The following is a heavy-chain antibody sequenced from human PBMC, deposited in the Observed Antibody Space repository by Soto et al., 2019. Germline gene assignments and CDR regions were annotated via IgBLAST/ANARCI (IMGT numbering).Heavy chain of an antibody. CDR2: INAKDDGGTT. V-gene: IGHV3-15*07. J-gene: IGHJ3*02. Sequence: EGQLVESGGGLVKPGGSVRLSCAGSGFTFNLAWLNWVRQAPGKGLEWVGRINAKDDGGTTDVGAHVVGRFVISSDYSKSTLYLQMSSLKSEDTAAYYCTATFGDNDGDAVDIWGQGTMVTVSS. CDR3: TATFGDNDGDAVDI. D-gene: IGHD4-17*01. CDR1: GFTFNLAW.